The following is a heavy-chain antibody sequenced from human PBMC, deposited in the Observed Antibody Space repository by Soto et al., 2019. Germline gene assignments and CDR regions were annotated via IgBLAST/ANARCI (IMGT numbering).Heavy chain of an antibody. V-gene: IGHV6-1*01. D-gene: IGHD6-19*01. J-gene: IGHJ4*02. CDR3: ARGSYYSGWV. CDR1: GDSVSSTSTA. Sequence: SQTLSLTCAISGDSVSSTSTAWSWIRQSPSRCLEWLGRADYRSNWYTDYAVSVKSRITISPDTSKNQFSLQLTSVTPEDTAVYYCARGSYYSGWVWGQGTLVTVSS. CDR2: ADYRSNWYT.